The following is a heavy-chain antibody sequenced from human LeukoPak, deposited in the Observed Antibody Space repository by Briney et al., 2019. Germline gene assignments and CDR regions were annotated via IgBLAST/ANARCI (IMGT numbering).Heavy chain of an antibody. CDR3: ARDQGVRPLYYFDY. Sequence: SETLSLTCTVSGGSISGYYWSWSRQPAGKGLEWIGRIFYSPSPNGGTNYNPSLRRRVTMSLDTSKNQFSLKLSSVTAADTAVYLCARDQGVRPLYYFDYWGQGALVTVSS. J-gene: IGHJ4*02. V-gene: IGHV4-4*07. CDR2: IFYSPSPNGGT. D-gene: IGHD3-10*01. CDR1: GGSISGYY.